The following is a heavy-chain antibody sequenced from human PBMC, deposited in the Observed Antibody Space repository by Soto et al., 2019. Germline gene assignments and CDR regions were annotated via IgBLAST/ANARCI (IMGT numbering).Heavy chain of an antibody. CDR1: GFSFSSYA. D-gene: IGHD6-19*01. J-gene: IGHJ5*02. V-gene: IGHV3-30-3*01. CDR3: ARDMYSSDYFVKWFEP. CDR2: ISHDGINK. Sequence: QVRLMESGGGVVQPGRSLRLSCTASGFSFSSYAMYWFRQPPGKGLEWVAVISHDGINKHYADSVKGRVTVSRDNSNHSLDLQLNSLRGEDTAMYYCARDMYSSDYFVKWFEPRGQGTLVTVSS.